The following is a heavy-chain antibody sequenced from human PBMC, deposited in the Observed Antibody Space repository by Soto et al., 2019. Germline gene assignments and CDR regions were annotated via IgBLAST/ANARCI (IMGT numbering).Heavy chain of an antibody. Sequence: SETLSLTCGVSGGTVASSHCWSVFRQSLGRGLEWIGNVYHTGDTNFNPSLQSRVTFSVDKSNNQFSLRLTSVTAADTAVYFCAREIVTAGGNNYFDPWGPGTLVTVSS. J-gene: IGHJ5*02. CDR3: AREIVTAGGNNYFDP. CDR2: VYHTGDT. D-gene: IGHD2-21*02. V-gene: IGHV4-4*02. CDR1: GGTVASSHC.